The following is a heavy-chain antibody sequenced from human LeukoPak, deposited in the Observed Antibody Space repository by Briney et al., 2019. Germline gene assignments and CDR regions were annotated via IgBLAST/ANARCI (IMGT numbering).Heavy chain of an antibody. Sequence: GGSLRLSCGASGFSFSFYGMHWVRQAPGKGLEWVANIKQDGSEKYYVDSVKGRFTISRDNAKNSLYLQMNSLRAEDTALYYCAKEGIAVAGTYYMDVWGKGTTVTISS. J-gene: IGHJ6*03. V-gene: IGHV3-7*03. CDR3: AKEGIAVAGTYYMDV. CDR1: GFSFSFYG. CDR2: IKQDGSEK. D-gene: IGHD6-19*01.